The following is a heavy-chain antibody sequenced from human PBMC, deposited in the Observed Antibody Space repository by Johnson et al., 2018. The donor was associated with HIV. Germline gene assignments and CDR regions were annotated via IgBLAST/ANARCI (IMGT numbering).Heavy chain of an antibody. V-gene: IGHV3-30-3*01. CDR2: IRYDGSNK. CDR3: ARSMTTVTVAFDI. Sequence: QVQLVESGGDVVQPGRSLRLSCAASGFTFSSYAMHWVRQAPGKGLEWVAFIRYDGSNKYYADSVKGRFTISRDNSKNTLYLQMNSLRAEDTAVYYCARSMTTVTVAFDIWGQGTMVTVSS. D-gene: IGHD4-17*01. CDR1: GFTFSSYA. J-gene: IGHJ3*02.